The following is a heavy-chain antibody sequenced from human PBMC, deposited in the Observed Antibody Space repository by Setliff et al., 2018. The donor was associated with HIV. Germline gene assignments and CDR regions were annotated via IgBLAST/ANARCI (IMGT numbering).Heavy chain of an antibody. V-gene: IGHV3-21*01. D-gene: IGHD6-13*01. J-gene: IGHJ4*02. CDR2: ISYSTGYI. CDR3: ARGVAAAGTDY. Sequence: GGSLRLSCAASGFTFSNYNMNWVRQAPGKGLEWVSSISYSTGYIYYADSVKGRFTISRDNAKSSLYLQMNSLRAEDTAVYYCARGVAAAGTDYWGQGTLVTVS. CDR1: GFTFSNYN.